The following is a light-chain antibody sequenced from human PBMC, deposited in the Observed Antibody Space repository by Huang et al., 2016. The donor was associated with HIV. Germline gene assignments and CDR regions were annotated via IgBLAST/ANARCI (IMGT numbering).Light chain of an antibody. V-gene: IGKV1-39*01. J-gene: IGKJ2*01. CDR2: GTS. Sequence: DIQMTQSPSSLSASVGDTVIITCRASQNISKYLNWYQQVPGRAPKLLIYGTSNLQRGVSLMRFSGRASGTDFTLTITSLQPEDAATNFCQQSYGIPRTFGLGT. CDR3: QQSYGIPRT. CDR1: QNISKY.